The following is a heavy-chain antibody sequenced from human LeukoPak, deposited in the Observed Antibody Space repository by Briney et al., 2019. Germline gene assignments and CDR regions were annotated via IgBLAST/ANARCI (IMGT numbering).Heavy chain of an antibody. V-gene: IGHV3-23*01. Sequence: PGGSLRLSCAASGFTFSSYAMSWVRQAPGKGLEWVSFISGSGDSTYYADSVKGRFTISRDNSKNTLYLQMNSLRGEDTAVYHCAKEGSYSGSRFDYWGQGTLVTVSS. CDR3: AKEGSYSGSRFDY. J-gene: IGHJ4*02. CDR2: ISGSGDST. CDR1: GFTFSSYA. D-gene: IGHD1-26*01.